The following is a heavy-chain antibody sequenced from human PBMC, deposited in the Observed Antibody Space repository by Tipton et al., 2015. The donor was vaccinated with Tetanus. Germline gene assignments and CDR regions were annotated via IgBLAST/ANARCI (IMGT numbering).Heavy chain of an antibody. CDR2: ISSSSSYI. CDR1: GFTFSSYS. V-gene: IGHV3-21*01. D-gene: IGHD3-16*01. J-gene: IGHJ3*02. CDR3: ARDRGGRIDAFDI. Sequence: SLRLSCAASGFTFSSYSMNWVRQAPGKGLEWVSSISSSSSYIYYADSVKGRFTISRDNAKNSLYLQMNSLRAEDTAVYYCARDRGGRIDAFDIWGQGTMVPVPS.